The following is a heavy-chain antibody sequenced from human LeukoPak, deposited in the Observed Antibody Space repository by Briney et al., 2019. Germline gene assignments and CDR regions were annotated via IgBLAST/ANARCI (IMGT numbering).Heavy chain of an antibody. CDR1: GFTLSSYS. V-gene: IGHV3-21*01. Sequence: GGSLRLSCAASGFTLSSYSMNWVRQAPGKGLEWVPSISSSSSYIYYADSVKGRFTISRDNAKNSLYLQMDSLRAEDTAVYYCARGQLLDAFDIWGQGTMVTVSS. J-gene: IGHJ3*02. CDR2: ISSSSSYI. CDR3: ARGQLLDAFDI. D-gene: IGHD2-2*01.